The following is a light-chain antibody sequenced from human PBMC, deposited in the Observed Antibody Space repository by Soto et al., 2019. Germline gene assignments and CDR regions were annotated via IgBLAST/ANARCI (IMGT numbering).Light chain of an antibody. Sequence: DIQMTQSPSSLSASVGDRVTITCRASQSISSYVNWYQQKPGKAPKVLIYAASSLQSGVPSRFSGGGSGTDVTLTISSLQPEDFATYYCQQSYSSPLSFGGGTTVEIK. CDR3: QQSYSSPLS. V-gene: IGKV1-39*01. CDR2: AAS. J-gene: IGKJ4*01. CDR1: QSISSY.